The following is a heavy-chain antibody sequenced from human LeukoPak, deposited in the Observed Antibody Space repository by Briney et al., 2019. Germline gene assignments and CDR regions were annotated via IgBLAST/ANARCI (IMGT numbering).Heavy chain of an antibody. V-gene: IGHV3-48*03. CDR3: ARLQDSSGYLDLDY. CDR2: ISSSGSTI. D-gene: IGHD3-22*01. Sequence: GGSLRLSCAASGFTFSSYEMNWVGQAPGKGLEWVSYISSSGSTIYYADSVKGRFTISRDNAKNSLYLQMNSLRAEDTAVYYCARLQDSSGYLDLDYWGQGTLVTVSS. J-gene: IGHJ4*02. CDR1: GFTFSSYE.